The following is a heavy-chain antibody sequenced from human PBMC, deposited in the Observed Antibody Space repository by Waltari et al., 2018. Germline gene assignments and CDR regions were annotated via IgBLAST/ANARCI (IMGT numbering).Heavy chain of an antibody. D-gene: IGHD2-21*02. J-gene: IGHJ5*02. Sequence: QVQLQESGPSLLKPSETLSLICTVSGVSISGFHWSWVRQPPGKGLDWIGYIYYTWSTNFNPSLKSRVTMSVDTSKNQFSLKLSSVTAADTAFYYCARGGGGDWEWFDPWGQGTLVTV. CDR1: GVSISGFH. CDR3: ARGGGGDWEWFDP. V-gene: IGHV4-59*01. CDR2: IYYTWST.